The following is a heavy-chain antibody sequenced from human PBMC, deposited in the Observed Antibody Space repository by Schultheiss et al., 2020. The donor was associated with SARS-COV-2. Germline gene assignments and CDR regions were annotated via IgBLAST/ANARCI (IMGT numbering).Heavy chain of an antibody. V-gene: IGHV3-21*01. CDR1: GFTFSSYS. J-gene: IGHJ5*02. CDR3: AREGDWSGYYPGWFDP. D-gene: IGHD3-3*01. CDR2: SSSSSSYT. Sequence: GESLKISCAASGFTFSSYSMNWVRQAPGKGLEWVSSSSSSSSYTNYADSVKGRFTISRENAKNSLYLQMNSLRAGDTAVYYCAREGDWSGYYPGWFDPWGQGTLVTVSS.